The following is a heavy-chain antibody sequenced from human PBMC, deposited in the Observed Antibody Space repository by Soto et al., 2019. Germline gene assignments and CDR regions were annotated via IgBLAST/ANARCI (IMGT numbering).Heavy chain of an antibody. Sequence: GGSLRLSCAASGFTFSSYAMHWVRQAPGKGLEWVAVISYDGSNKYYADSVKGRFTISRDNSKNTLYLQMNSLRAEDTAVYYCATTSPSYYYDSSGYYYYFDYWGQGTLVTVSS. D-gene: IGHD3-22*01. CDR3: ATTSPSYYYDSSGYYYYFDY. CDR1: GFTFSSYA. J-gene: IGHJ4*02. CDR2: ISYDGSNK. V-gene: IGHV3-30-3*01.